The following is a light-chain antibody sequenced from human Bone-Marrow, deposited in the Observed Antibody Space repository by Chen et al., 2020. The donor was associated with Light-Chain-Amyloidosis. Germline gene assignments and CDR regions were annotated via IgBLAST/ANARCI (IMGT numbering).Light chain of an antibody. CDR2: DAS. J-gene: IGKJ2*01. Sequence: EIVLTQSPATLSLSPGERATLSCRASQSVSSNLDWYQQKPGQAPRLLIYDASNRATGIPARFSGSGSGTDFALTISSLEPEDFAVYYCQQRSNWPQYTFGQGTKLEIK. V-gene: IGKV3-11*01. CDR1: QSVSSN. CDR3: QQRSNWPQYT.